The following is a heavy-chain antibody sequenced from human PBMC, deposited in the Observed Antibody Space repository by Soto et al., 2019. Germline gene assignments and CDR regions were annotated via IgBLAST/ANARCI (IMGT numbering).Heavy chain of an antibody. CDR3: AHGGFRGVIPSRFDP. D-gene: IGHD3-10*01. CDR2: IYWDDDK. V-gene: IGHV2-5*02. Sequence: SGPTLVNPTQTLTLTCTFSGFSLSTSGVGVGWIRQPPGKALEWLALIYWDDDKRYSPSLKSRLTITKDTSKNQVVLTMTNMDPVDTATYYCAHGGFRGVIPSRFDPWGQGTLVTVSS. CDR1: GFSLSTSGVG. J-gene: IGHJ5*02.